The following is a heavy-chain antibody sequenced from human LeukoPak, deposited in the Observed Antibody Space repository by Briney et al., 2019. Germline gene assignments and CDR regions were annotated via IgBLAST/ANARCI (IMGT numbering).Heavy chain of an antibody. CDR2: IYYSGST. D-gene: IGHD3-10*01. J-gene: IGHJ3*02. CDR1: GGSISSSSYY. Sequence: SETLSLTCTVSGGSISSSSYYWGWIRQPPGKGLEWIGSIYYSGSTYYNPSLKSRVTISVDTSKNQFSLKLSSVTAADTAVYYCARDRVWFGESTDASDIWGQGTMVTVSS. V-gene: IGHV4-39*07. CDR3: ARDRVWFGESTDASDI.